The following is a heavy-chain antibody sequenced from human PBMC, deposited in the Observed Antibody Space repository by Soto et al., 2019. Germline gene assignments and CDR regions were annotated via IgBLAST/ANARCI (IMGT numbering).Heavy chain of an antibody. CDR1: GYSFTSYW. D-gene: IGHD1-1*01. CDR3: ARLGGLWNPYYYYGMDV. CDR2: IYPGDSDT. V-gene: IGHV5-51*01. J-gene: IGHJ6*02. Sequence: GESLKISCKGSGYSFTSYWIGWVRQMPGKGLEWMGIIYPGDSDTRYSPSFQGQVTISADKSISTAYLQWSSLKASDTAMYYCARLGGLWNPYYYYGMDVWGQGTTVTVSS.